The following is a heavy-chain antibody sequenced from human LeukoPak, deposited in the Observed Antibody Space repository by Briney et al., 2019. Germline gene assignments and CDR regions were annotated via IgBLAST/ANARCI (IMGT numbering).Heavy chain of an antibody. CDR1: GYTFSTYD. CDR2: MNPNSGNT. V-gene: IGHV1-8*01. CDR3: ARGGPLRDCSGESCYDAFDI. J-gene: IGHJ3*02. Sequence: ASVKVSCKASGYTFSTYDINWVRQAPGQGLEWMGWMNPNSGNTGYAQKFQGRVTMTRNTSISTAYMELSSLRSEDTAVYFCARGGPLRDCSGESCYDAFDIWGQGTMVTVSS. D-gene: IGHD2-15*01.